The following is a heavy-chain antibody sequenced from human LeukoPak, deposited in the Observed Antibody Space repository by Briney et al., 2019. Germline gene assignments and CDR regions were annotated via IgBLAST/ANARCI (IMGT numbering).Heavy chain of an antibody. D-gene: IGHD2-15*01. CDR2: IIPILGIA. Sequence: ASVKVSCKASGGTFSSYAISWVRQAPGQGLEWMGRIIPILGIANYAQKFQGRVTITADKSTSTACMELSSLRSEDTAVYYCARVRVVAANYYYYGMDVWGQGTTVTVSS. CDR3: ARVRVVAANYYYYGMDV. V-gene: IGHV1-69*04. J-gene: IGHJ6*02. CDR1: GGTFSSYA.